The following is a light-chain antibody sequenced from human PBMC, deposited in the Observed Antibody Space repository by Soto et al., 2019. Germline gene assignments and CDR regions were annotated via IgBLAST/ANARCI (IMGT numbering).Light chain of an antibody. V-gene: IGKV3-20*01. CDR2: LAS. Sequence: EIVLTQSPGTLSLSPWERATLSCRASQSVSSSYLAWYQQKPGQAPRLLIYLASSRATGIPDRFSGSGSGTDFTLTISRLEPEDFAVYYCQQYGSSPPWTFGQGTQGGYQ. CDR3: QQYGSSPPWT. J-gene: IGKJ1*01. CDR1: QSVSSSY.